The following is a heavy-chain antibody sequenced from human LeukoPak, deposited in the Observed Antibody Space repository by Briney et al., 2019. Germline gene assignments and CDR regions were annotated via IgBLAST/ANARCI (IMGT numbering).Heavy chain of an antibody. Sequence: SETLSLTCTVSGGSISSYYWSWIRQPPGKGLEWIGYIYYSGSTNYNPSLKSRVTISVDTSKNQFSLKLSSVTAADTAVYYCARAEIYDSSGYSRWGQGTLVTVSS. CDR2: IYYSGST. CDR1: GGSISSYY. D-gene: IGHD3-22*01. CDR3: ARAEIYDSSGYSR. J-gene: IGHJ4*02. V-gene: IGHV4-59*08.